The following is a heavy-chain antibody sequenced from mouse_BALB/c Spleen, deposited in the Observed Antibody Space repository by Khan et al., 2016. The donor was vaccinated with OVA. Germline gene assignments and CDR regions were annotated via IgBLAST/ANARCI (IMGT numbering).Heavy chain of an antibody. J-gene: IGHJ3*01. CDR2: IDPANGNT. Sequence: VQLQQSGAELVKPGASVKLSCTASGFNIKDTYMHWVKQRPEQGLEWIGRIDPANGNTKYAPKFQGKATLTADTFSNTAYLQLSSLTSEDPAVYYGVSPNWFAYWGQGTLVTVSA. V-gene: IGHV14-3*02. CDR3: VSPNWFAY. CDR1: GFNIKDTY.